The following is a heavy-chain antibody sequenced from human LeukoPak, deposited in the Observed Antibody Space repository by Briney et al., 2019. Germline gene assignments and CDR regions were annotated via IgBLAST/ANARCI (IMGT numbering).Heavy chain of an antibody. Sequence: SETLSLTCTVSGGSISSGCYYWSWIRQPAGKGLEWIGRIYTSGSTNYNPSLKSRVTISLDTSENHFSLKLSSVTAADTAVYYCARVTTGGYYNYWGQGTLVTVSS. CDR1: GGSISSGCYY. CDR2: IYTSGST. J-gene: IGHJ4*02. D-gene: IGHD3-22*01. V-gene: IGHV4-61*02. CDR3: ARVTTGGYYNY.